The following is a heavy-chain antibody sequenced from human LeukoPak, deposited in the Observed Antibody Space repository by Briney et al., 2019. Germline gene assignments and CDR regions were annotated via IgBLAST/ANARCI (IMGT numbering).Heavy chain of an antibody. CDR2: IYSGGST. CDR3: ARYIAAAGRYFDY. D-gene: IGHD6-13*01. J-gene: IGHJ4*02. V-gene: IGHV3-66*02. CDR1: GFTVSSNY. Sequence: GGSLRLSCAASGFTVSSNYMSWVRQAPGKGLEWVSVIYSGGSTYYADSVEGRFTISRDNSKNTLYLQMNSLRAEDTAVYYCARYIAAAGRYFDYWGQGTLVTVSS.